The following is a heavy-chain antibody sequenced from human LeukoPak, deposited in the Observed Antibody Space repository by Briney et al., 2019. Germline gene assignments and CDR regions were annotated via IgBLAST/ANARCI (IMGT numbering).Heavy chain of an antibody. V-gene: IGHV1-69*05. J-gene: IGHJ4*02. CDR3: ARSSVAISTGIKVDY. CDR2: IIPIFGTA. CDR1: GGTFSSYA. D-gene: IGHD3-3*01. Sequence: SVKVSCKASGGTFSSYAISWVRQAPGQGLEWMGRIIPIFGTANYAQKFQGRVTITTDESTSTAYMELSSLRSEDTAVYYCARSSVAISTGIKVDYWGQGTLVTVSS.